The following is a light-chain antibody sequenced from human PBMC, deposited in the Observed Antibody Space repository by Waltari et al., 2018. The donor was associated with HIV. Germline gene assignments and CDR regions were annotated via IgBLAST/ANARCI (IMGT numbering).Light chain of an antibody. Sequence: QSVLTQPPSASGNPGQKGTISCSGSSSNLGSNTVNWYQQLPGTAPKLLIYSNNQRPSGVPYRFSGSKSGTSASLAISGLQSEDEADYYCAAWDDSLNGPVFGGGTKLTVL. CDR1: SSNLGSNT. CDR3: AAWDDSLNGPV. CDR2: SNN. J-gene: IGLJ3*02. V-gene: IGLV1-44*01.